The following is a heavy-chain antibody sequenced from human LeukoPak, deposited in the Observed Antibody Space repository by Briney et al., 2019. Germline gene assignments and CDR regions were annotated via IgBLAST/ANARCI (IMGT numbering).Heavy chain of an antibody. D-gene: IGHD3-9*01. J-gene: IGHJ5*02. Sequence: ASVKVSCKASGYTFTSYYMHWVRQAPGQGLEWMGIINPSGGSTSNAQKFQGRVTMTRDMSTSTVYMELSGLRSEDTAVYYCARVGEARLYDILTGYFGKTVDNNWFDPWGQGTLVTVSS. CDR3: ARVGEARLYDILTGYFGKTVDNNWFDP. CDR1: GYTFTSYY. V-gene: IGHV1-46*01. CDR2: INPSGGST.